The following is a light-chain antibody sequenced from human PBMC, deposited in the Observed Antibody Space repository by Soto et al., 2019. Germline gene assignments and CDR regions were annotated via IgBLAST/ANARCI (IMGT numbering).Light chain of an antibody. CDR2: DAS. CDR1: QGITSW. J-gene: IGKJ2*01. CDR3: QLYNSYSLYT. Sequence: DIQMTQSPSSVSASVGDRVTITCRASQGITSWLAWYQQKPGKAPKLLIYDASSLESGVPSRFSGSESGTEVTRTINNLQPDDFATYCCQLYNSYSLYTFGQGTKLEIK. V-gene: IGKV1-5*01.